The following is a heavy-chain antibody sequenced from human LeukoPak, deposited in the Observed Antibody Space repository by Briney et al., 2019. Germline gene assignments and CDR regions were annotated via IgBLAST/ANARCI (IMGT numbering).Heavy chain of an antibody. D-gene: IGHD3-3*01. Sequence: QPGGSLRLSCEASGFSFSSYATSWVRQAPGKGLEWVSGISGSGGTTYYAGSVKGRFTISRDISKNTLYLQMSNLRAGDTAVYYCARDLYADFWSGSVFDYWGRGTLVTVPS. V-gene: IGHV3-23*01. CDR3: ARDLYADFWSGSVFDY. CDR1: GFSFSSYA. CDR2: ISGSGGTT. J-gene: IGHJ4*02.